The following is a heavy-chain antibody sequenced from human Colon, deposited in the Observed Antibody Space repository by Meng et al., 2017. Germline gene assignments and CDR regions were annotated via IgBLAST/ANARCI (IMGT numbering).Heavy chain of an antibody. CDR1: GGSMTNYY. CDR2: AYDNGAT. D-gene: IGHD3-16*01. Sequence: GSLRLSCTVSGGSMTNYYWTWIRQPPGKGLEWIGYAYDNGATKYNPSLKSRVTMSVDTSKNQFSLTLRAVTAADTAVYYWVRDRVRGRSYYNYYVMDVWGQGTTVTVS. V-gene: IGHV4-59*01. CDR3: VRDRVRGRSYYNYYVMDV. J-gene: IGHJ6*02.